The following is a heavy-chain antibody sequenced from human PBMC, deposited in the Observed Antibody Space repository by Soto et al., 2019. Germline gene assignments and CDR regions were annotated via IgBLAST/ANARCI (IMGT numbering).Heavy chain of an antibody. CDR1: GYTFTSYG. J-gene: IGHJ4*02. CDR2: ISAYNGNT. Sequence: QVQLVQSGAEVKKPGASVKVSCKASGYTFTSYGISWVRQAPGQGLEWMGWISAYNGNTNYAQKLQGRVTMTTDTATSSADLELRSLRSEDAAVYYGARGSPPPREWGQGTLVTVSS. CDR3: ARGSPPPRE. V-gene: IGHV1-18*01.